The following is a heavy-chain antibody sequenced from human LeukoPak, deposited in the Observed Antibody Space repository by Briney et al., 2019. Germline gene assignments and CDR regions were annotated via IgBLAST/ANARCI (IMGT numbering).Heavy chain of an antibody. Sequence: GGSLRLSCAASGFTFSNAWMSWVRQAPGKGVEWVSAISGSGGSTYYADSVKGRFTISRDNSKNTLYLQMNSLRAEDTAVYYCAKDGAGSQSYCSSTSCYVDYWGQGTLVTVSS. D-gene: IGHD2-2*01. CDR2: ISGSGGST. CDR1: GFTFSNAW. CDR3: AKDGAGSQSYCSSTSCYVDY. J-gene: IGHJ4*02. V-gene: IGHV3-23*01.